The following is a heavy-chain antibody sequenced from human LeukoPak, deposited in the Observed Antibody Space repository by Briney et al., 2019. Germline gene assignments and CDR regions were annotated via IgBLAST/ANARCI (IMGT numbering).Heavy chain of an antibody. CDR1: GFTFSSYW. D-gene: IGHD4-4*01. CDR3: ARERWWTTITPFHY. J-gene: IGHJ4*02. V-gene: IGHV3-7*01. CDR2: IKQDGSEK. Sequence: GGSLTLSCAASGFTFSSYWMSWVRQAPGKGLEWVADIKQDGSEKYSVDSVKGRFTISRDNAKSSLYLQMNSLRAEDTAVYYCARERWWTTITPFHYWGQGTLVTVSS.